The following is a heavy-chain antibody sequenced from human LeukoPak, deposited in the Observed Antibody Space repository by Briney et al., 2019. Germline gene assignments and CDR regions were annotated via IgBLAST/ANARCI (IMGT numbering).Heavy chain of an antibody. Sequence: PGRSLRLSCAASGFTFSSYGMHWVRQAPGKGLEWVAVIWYDGSNKYYADSVKGRFTISRDDSKNTLYLQMNSLRAEDTAVYYCARDNYDRAFDYWGQGTLVTVSS. J-gene: IGHJ4*02. CDR3: ARDNYDRAFDY. D-gene: IGHD4-11*01. V-gene: IGHV3-33*01. CDR2: IWYDGSNK. CDR1: GFTFSSYG.